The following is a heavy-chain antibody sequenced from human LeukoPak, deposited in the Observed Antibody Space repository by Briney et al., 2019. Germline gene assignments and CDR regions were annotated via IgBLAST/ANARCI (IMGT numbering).Heavy chain of an antibody. CDR2: IVGSGGRT. J-gene: IGHJ4*02. V-gene: IGHV3-23*01. D-gene: IGHD4-11*01. CDR1: GFTFNTYG. CDR3: AKTAHVRLQAFDY. Sequence: PGGSLRLSCAASGFTFNTYGMNWVRQAPGKGLEWVSAIVGSGGRTYYADSVKGRFTNSRDNSKNTVYLQMNSLRADDTAVYYCAKTAHVRLQAFDYWGQGTLVTVSS.